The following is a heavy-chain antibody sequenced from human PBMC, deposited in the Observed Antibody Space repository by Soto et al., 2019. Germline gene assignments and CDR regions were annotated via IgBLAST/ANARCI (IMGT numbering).Heavy chain of an antibody. V-gene: IGHV4-59*01. CDR3: ARQCVVADCYFDY. Sequence: FELMSLTCTVAGGSISSYYWSRIRQPPGKGLEWIGYIYYSGSTNYNPSLKSRVTISVDTSKNQFSLKLSSVTAADTAVYYCARQCVVADCYFDYWGQGTLVTVSS. D-gene: IGHD2-21*01. CDR2: IYYSGST. CDR1: GGSISSYY. J-gene: IGHJ4*02.